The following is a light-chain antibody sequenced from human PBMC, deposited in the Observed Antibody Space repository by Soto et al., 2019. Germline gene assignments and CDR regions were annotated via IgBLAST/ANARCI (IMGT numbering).Light chain of an antibody. Sequence: EIVLTLSPGTLSLSTGERATLSCRAIQSVSSSYLAWYQQKPGQAPRLLIYGASSRATGIPDRFSGSGSGTDFTPTISRLEPEAFAVYYCQQYGSSPGWTFGQGTKVDIK. J-gene: IGKJ1*01. CDR1: QSVSSSY. CDR2: GAS. V-gene: IGKV3-20*01. CDR3: QQYGSSPGWT.